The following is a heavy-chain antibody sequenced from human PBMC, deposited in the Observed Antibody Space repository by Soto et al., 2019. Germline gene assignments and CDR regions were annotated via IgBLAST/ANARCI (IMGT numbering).Heavy chain of an antibody. CDR3: ARLANPDHVNWYFDL. D-gene: IGHD1-26*01. Sequence: SETLSLTCTVSGGSISSSSYYWGWIRQPPGKGLEWIGSIYYSGSTYYNPSLKSRVTIAVDTSKNQFSLKLSSVTAADTAVYYCARLANPDHVNWYFDLWGRGTLVTVSS. CDR2: IYYSGST. J-gene: IGHJ2*01. CDR1: GGSISSSSYY. V-gene: IGHV4-39*01.